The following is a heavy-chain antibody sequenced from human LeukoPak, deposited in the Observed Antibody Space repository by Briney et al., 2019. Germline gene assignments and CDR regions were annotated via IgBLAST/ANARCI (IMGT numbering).Heavy chain of an antibody. CDR2: INHNGST. J-gene: IGHJ5*02. CDR3: ARGGEGWYFDWFDP. Sequence: PSETLSLTCAVYGGSFSGYYWSWIRQPPGKELEWIGEINHNGSTTYNPSLKSRVTISVDTSKNQFSLKLSSVTAVDTAVYYCARGGEGWYFDWFDPWGQGTLVTVSS. D-gene: IGHD6-19*01. V-gene: IGHV4-34*01. CDR1: GGSFSGYY.